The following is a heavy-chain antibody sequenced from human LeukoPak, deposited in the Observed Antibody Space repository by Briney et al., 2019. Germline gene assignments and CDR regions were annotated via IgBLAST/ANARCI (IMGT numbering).Heavy chain of an antibody. CDR2: ISSSSSPI. J-gene: IGHJ3*02. D-gene: IGHD6-25*01. Sequence: GGSLRLSCAASGFTFSGYSMNWVRQAPGKGLEWVSYISSSSSPIYYADSVKGRFTISRDNAKNSLYLQMNSLRAEDTAVYYCARRSAAKDAFDIWGQGTMVTVSS. CDR1: GFTFSGYS. V-gene: IGHV3-48*01. CDR3: ARRSAAKDAFDI.